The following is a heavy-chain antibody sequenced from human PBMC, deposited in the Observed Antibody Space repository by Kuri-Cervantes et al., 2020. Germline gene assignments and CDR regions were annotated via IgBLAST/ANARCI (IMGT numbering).Heavy chain of an antibody. CDR3: ARGPVVSHAFDI. CDR2: IYHSGST. J-gene: IGHJ3*02. CDR1: GYSISSGYY. V-gene: IGHV4-38-2*01. Sequence: GSLRLSCAVSGYSISSGYYWGWIRQPPGKGLEWIGSIYHSGSTYYNPSLKSRVTISVDTSKNQFSLKLNSVTAADTAVFYCARGPVVSHAFDIWGQGTMVTVSS. D-gene: IGHD4-23*01.